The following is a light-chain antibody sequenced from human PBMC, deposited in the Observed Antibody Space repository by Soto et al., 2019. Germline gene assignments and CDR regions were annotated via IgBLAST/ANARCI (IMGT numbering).Light chain of an antibody. CDR2: GNS. J-gene: IGLJ1*01. V-gene: IGLV1-40*01. Sequence: QSVLTQPPSVSGAPGQRVTISCTGSSSNIGAGYDVHWYQQLPGTAPKLLIYGNSNRPSGFPERFSGSKSGTSASLAITGLQAEDEADYYCQSYDSSLSGFYVFGTGTKLTVL. CDR3: QSYDSSLSGFYV. CDR1: SSNIGAGYD.